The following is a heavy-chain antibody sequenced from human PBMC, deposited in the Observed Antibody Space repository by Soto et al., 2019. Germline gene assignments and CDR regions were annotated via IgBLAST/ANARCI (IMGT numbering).Heavy chain of an antibody. CDR1: GGSFSDYY. Sequence: QVQLRQWGAGLLKPSETLSLTCAVFGGSFSDYYWTWIRQSPGKGLEWIGEIYHSGNTSYNPSLNSRPTLSTNTSNNQFSLKLSSVTAADPAVYYCARKPIYHFFTGYYTVDYLGQGTLVTVSS. V-gene: IGHV4-34*01. D-gene: IGHD3-9*01. J-gene: IGHJ4*02. CDR2: IYHSGNT. CDR3: ARKPIYHFFTGYYTVDY.